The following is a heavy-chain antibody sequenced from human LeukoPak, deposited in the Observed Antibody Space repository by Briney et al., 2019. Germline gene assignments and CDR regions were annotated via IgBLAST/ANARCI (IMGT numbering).Heavy chain of an antibody. CDR1: GYIFSTYG. CDR3: ARGLGGQDWYFDL. J-gene: IGHJ2*01. V-gene: IGHV1-18*01. Sequence: ASVKVSCKAVGYIFSTYGITWVRQAPGQGLEWMGWISPYNGNTNYAQKFQGRVTMTTERSPSTAYMELTSLTSDDTAFYYCARGLGGQDWYFDLWGRGTLVTVSS. CDR2: ISPYNGNT. D-gene: IGHD2-15*01.